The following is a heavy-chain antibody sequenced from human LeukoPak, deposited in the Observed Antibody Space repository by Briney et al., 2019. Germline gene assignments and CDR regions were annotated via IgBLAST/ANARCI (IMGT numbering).Heavy chain of an antibody. CDR1: GFTFSSYS. J-gene: IGHJ5*02. V-gene: IGHV3-21*04. CDR2: ISSSSSYI. CDR3: AGSPGAAGYNWFDP. Sequence: TGGSLRLSCAASGFTFSSYSMNWVRQAPGKGLEWVSSISSSSSYIYYADSVKGRFTISRDNAKNSLYLQMNSLRAEDTALYYCAGSPGAAGYNWFDPWGQGTLVTVSS. D-gene: IGHD6-13*01.